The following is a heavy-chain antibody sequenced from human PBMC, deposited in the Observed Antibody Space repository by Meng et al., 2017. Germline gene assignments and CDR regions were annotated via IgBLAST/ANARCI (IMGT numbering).Heavy chain of an antibody. V-gene: IGHV1-8*02. Sequence: ASVKVCKASGYTFTSYDINWVRQATGQGLEWMGWMNPNSGNTGYAQKFQGRVTMTRNTSISTAYMELSSLRSEDTAVYYCARGRSIKRPSGMDVWGQGTTVTVSS. CDR2: MNPNSGNT. J-gene: IGHJ6*02. CDR3: ARGRSIKRPSGMDV. CDR1: GYTFTSYD.